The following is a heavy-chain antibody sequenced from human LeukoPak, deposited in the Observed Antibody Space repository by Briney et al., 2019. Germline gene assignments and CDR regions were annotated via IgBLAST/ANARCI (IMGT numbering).Heavy chain of an antibody. D-gene: IGHD3-22*01. V-gene: IGHV3-30*03. J-gene: IGHJ4*02. CDR1: GFTFSSYG. CDR3: ARDDYDSSGPDY. Sequence: GRSLRLSCPASGFTFSSYGMHWVRQAPGKGLEWVAVISYDGSNKYYADSVKGRFTISRDNSKNTLYLQMNSLRAEDTAVYYCARDDYDSSGPDYWGQGTLVTVSS. CDR2: ISYDGSNK.